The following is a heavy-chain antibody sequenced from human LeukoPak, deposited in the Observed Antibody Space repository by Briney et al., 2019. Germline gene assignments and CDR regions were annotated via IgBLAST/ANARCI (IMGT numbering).Heavy chain of an antibody. D-gene: IGHD2-21*02. CDR1: GFTFSSYA. V-gene: IGHV3-23*01. CDR2: ISGSGGST. CDR3: AKDLAYCGGDCYDAPFDY. Sequence: GGSLRLSCAASGFTFSSYAMSWVRQAPGKGLEWVSAISGSGGSTYYADSVKGRFTISRDNSKNTLYLQMNSLRAEDTAVYYCAKDLAYCGGDCYDAPFDYWGQGTLLTVSS. J-gene: IGHJ4*02.